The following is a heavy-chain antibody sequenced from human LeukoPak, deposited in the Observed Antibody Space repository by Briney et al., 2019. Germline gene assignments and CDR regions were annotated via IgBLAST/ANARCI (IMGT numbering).Heavy chain of an antibody. CDR2: IYYSGST. CDR3: ARGRVEMATS. CDR1: GGSISSGGYY. J-gene: IGHJ4*02. Sequence: SETLSLTCTVSGGSISSGGYYWSWIRQHPGKGLEWIGCIYYSGSTYYNPSLKSRVTISVDTSKNQFSLKLSSVTAADTAVYYCARGRVEMATSWGQGTLVTVSS. V-gene: IGHV4-31*03. D-gene: IGHD5-24*01.